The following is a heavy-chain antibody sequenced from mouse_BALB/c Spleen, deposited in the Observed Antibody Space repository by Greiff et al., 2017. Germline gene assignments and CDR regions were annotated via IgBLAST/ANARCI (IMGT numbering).Heavy chain of an antibody. Sequence: EVQRVESGGGLVQPGGSLKLSCAASGFTFSSYTMSWVRQTPEKRLEWVAYISNGGGSTYYPDTVKGRFTISRDNAKNTLYLQMSSLKSEDTAMYYCARRANWDPSYAMDYWGQGTSVTVSS. D-gene: IGHD4-1*01. CDR2: ISNGGGST. V-gene: IGHV5-12-2*01. CDR3: ARRANWDPSYAMDY. J-gene: IGHJ4*01. CDR1: GFTFSSYT.